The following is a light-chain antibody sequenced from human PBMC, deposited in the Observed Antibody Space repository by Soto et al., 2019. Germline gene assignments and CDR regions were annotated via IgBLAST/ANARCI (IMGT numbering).Light chain of an antibody. CDR1: QGISSY. J-gene: IGKJ1*01. CDR2: AAS. V-gene: IGKV1-9*01. CDR3: QQLNSYLWT. Sequence: DIQLTQSPSFLSASVEDRVTITCRASQGISSYLAWYQQKPGKAPKLLIYAASTLQSGVPSRFSGSGSGTEFTLTISSLQAEDFATYYCQQLNSYLWTFDQGTKVEIK.